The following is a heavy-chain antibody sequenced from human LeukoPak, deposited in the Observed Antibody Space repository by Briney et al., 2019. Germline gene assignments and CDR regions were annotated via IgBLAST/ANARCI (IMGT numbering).Heavy chain of an antibody. J-gene: IGHJ6*03. CDR3: ARGVTARGFYYYMDI. CDR1: GGTFSSYA. V-gene: IGHV1-69*13. Sequence: SVKVSCKASGGTFSSYAISWVRQAPGQGLEWMGGIISIFGTANYAQKFQGRVTITADESTSTAYMELSSLRPDDTAVYSCARGVTARGFYYYMDIWGNGTTVTISS. CDR2: IISIFGTA. D-gene: IGHD2-21*02.